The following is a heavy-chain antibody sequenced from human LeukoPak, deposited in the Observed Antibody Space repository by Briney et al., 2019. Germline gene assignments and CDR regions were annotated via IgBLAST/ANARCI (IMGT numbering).Heavy chain of an antibody. CDR1: GFSISNDW. CDR3: TLIQGWGSGSYYRDF. V-gene: IGHV3-15*01. Sequence: GGSLRLSCAAPGFSISNDWLSWVRQAPGEGLEWVARVKSRSVGETTDYAAPVNGIFTISKDHSKNTLYLQMNSLKTEDTAVYYCTLIQGWGSGSYYRDFWGQGTLVTVSS. D-gene: IGHD3-10*01. J-gene: IGHJ4*02. CDR2: VKSRSVGETT.